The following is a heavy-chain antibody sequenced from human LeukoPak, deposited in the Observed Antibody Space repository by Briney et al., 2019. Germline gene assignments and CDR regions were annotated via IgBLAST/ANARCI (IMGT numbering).Heavy chain of an antibody. V-gene: IGHV4-38-2*02. D-gene: IGHD3-16*01. CDR1: GYSISSGYY. CDR3: ARDYARFQLSSFDY. Sequence: SETLSLTCTVSGYSISSGYYWGWIRQPPGKGLEWIGSIYHSGSTYYNPSLKSRVTISVDTSKNQFSLKLSSVTAADTAVYYCARDYARFQLSSFDYWGQGTLVTVSS. CDR2: IYHSGST. J-gene: IGHJ4*02.